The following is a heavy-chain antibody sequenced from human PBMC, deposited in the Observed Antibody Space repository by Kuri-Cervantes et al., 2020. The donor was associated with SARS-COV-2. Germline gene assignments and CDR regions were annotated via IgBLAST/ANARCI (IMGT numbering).Heavy chain of an antibody. V-gene: IGHV4-34*01. Sequence: SETLSLTCAVYGGSFSGYYWSWIRQPPGKGLEWIGEINHSGSTNYNPSLKSRVTISVDTSKNQFSLKLSSVTAADTAVYYCARPTASSSWHFDYWGQGTLVTVSS. CDR3: ARPTASSSWHFDY. J-gene: IGHJ4*02. CDR2: INHSGST. D-gene: IGHD6-13*01. CDR1: GGSFSGYY.